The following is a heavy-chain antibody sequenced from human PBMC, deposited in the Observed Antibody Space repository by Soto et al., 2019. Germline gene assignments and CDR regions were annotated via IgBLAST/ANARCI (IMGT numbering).Heavy chain of an antibody. V-gene: IGHV1-3*01. D-gene: IGHD4-17*01. J-gene: IGHJ4*02. CDR1: GYTFTSYA. CDR2: INAGNGNT. CDR3: ARGFSLVTTVTTNGAYFHY. Sequence: QVQLVQSGAEVKKPGASVKVSCKASGYTFTSYAMHWVRQAPGQRLEWMGWINAGNGNTKYSQKFQGRVTITRDTSASTAYMELSSLRSEDTAVYYCARGFSLVTTVTTNGAYFHYWGQGTLVTVSS.